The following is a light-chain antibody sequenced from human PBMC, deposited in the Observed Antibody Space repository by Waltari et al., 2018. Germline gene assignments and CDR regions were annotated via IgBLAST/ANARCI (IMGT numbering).Light chain of an antibody. V-gene: IGKV1-16*02. CDR2: AAS. J-gene: IGKJ1*01. CDR3: QQYHSYPPT. Sequence: DILMTQSPSSVSASVGDRVTITCRASQDITNHLAWFQQKPGKDPKSLIYAASRLQSGVPSKFSGGGSGTDFTLTISSLQPEDFGTYYCQQYHSYPPTFGQGTKVEIK. CDR1: QDITNH.